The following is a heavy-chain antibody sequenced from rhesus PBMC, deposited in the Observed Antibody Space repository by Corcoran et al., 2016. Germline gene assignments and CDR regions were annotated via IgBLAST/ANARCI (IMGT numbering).Heavy chain of an antibody. J-gene: IGHJ4*01. D-gene: IGHD6-25*01. CDR2: ISGSGEST. Sequence: QLQLQELGPGLVKLSETMSLTCAVSGGSISSNYRSWIRQPAGKGLEWVGRISGSGESTDYNPTLKSRVTISTDTSKNQVSLRLSYVTAADAAVYYCARAYSGSWVYCLEYWGQGVLVTVSS. CDR1: GGSISSNY. V-gene: IGHV4-173*01. CDR3: ARAYSGSWVYCLEY.